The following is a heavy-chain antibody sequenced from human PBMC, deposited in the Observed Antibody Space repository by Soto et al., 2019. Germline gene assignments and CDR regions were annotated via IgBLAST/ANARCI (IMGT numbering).Heavy chain of an antibody. V-gene: IGHV1-18*01. CDR3: ARGVVGYYDSSGYYPH. Sequence: ASVQVYCKTSGSSFTRYGSSLGRQAHVQGLEWMGWISAYNGNTNYAQKLQGRVTMTTDTSTSTAYMELRSLRSDDTAVYYCARGVVGYYDSSGYYPHWGQRTLVTFSS. CDR1: GSSFTRYG. CDR2: ISAYNGNT. D-gene: IGHD3-22*01. J-gene: IGHJ4*02.